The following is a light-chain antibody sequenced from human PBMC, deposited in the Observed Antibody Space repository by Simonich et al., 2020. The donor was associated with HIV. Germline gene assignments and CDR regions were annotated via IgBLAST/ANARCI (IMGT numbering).Light chain of an antibody. Sequence: DIVMTQTPLSLSVTPGQPASISCKSSQSLLRIDGKTYLYWYLQKPGRSPQLLIYEVSTRFTGEPDRCSGRGSGRDFPLKIGRVEAEDVGVYYCMQSIQLRLTFGGGTQVEIK. CDR2: EVS. V-gene: IGKV2D-29*02. CDR3: MQSIQLRLT. J-gene: IGKJ4*01. CDR1: QSLLRIDGKTY.